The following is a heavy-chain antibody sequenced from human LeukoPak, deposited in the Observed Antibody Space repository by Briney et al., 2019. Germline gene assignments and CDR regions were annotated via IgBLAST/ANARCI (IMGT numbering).Heavy chain of an antibody. V-gene: IGHV3-21*01. CDR2: ISGSSSYI. D-gene: IGHD2-2*01. CDR1: EFTFSSYS. Sequence: GGSLRLSCAASEFTFSSYSMNWVRQAPGKGLEWVSSISGSSSYIYYADSVKGRFTISRDNAKNSLYLEMNSLRAEDTAVYYCARRGPVGCSGTSCFAGPVDSWGQGTLVTVSS. CDR3: ARRGPVGCSGTSCFAGPVDS. J-gene: IGHJ5*02.